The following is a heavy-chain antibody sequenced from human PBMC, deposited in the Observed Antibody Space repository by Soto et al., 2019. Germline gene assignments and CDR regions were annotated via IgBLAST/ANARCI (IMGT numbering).Heavy chain of an antibody. D-gene: IGHD5-18*01. CDR1: GFTFTSYG. CDR2: ISYDGGLQ. V-gene: IGHV3-30*03. CDR3: VSDRGYGHASVPYS. Sequence: QAHLVESGGGVVQPGRSLRLSCAASGFTFTSYGMHWVRQAPGTRLEWVAVISYDGGLQHYADSVKGRFTISRDNSKNMVLLQMKSLRAEDTAVYYCVSDRGYGHASVPYSWGQGTLVSVS. J-gene: IGHJ4*02.